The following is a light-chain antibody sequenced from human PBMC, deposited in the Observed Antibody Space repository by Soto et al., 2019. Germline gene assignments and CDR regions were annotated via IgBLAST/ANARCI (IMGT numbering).Light chain of an antibody. Sequence: EIVLTQSPATLSLSPGERATLSCRASQSVSSYLAWYQQKPGQAPRLLIYDASNRATGIPARFSGSGSGTDFALTIGSLEPEAFAVYYCQQRSNWPLFTFGPGTKVDIK. V-gene: IGKV3-11*01. J-gene: IGKJ3*01. CDR3: QQRSNWPLFT. CDR2: DAS. CDR1: QSVSSY.